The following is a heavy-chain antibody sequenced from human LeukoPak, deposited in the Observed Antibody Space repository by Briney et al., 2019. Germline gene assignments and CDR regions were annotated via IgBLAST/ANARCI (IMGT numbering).Heavy chain of an antibody. CDR1: GFTLSSYA. CDR3: AIHLGGSGN. V-gene: IGHV3-23*01. CDR2: ISGSGGST. D-gene: IGHD3-10*01. Sequence: GGSLRLSCAASGFTLSSYAMGWVRQAPGKGLEWVSAISGSGGSTYYADSVKGRFTISRDNSKNTLYLQMNSLRAEDTAVYYCAIHLGGSGNWGQGTLVTVSS. J-gene: IGHJ4*02.